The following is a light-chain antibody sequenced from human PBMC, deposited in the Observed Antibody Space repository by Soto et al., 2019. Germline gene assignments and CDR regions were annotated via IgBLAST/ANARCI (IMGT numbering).Light chain of an antibody. CDR2: KAS. V-gene: IGKV1-5*03. J-gene: IGKJ1*01. CDR3: QQYNIYGT. Sequence: DIQMTQSPSTLSASVGDRVTITCRASQSIGSWLAWYQQKPGQATKVLIYKASSLESGVPSRFSGSGSGTEFTLTISSLQPDDFATYYCQQYNIYGTFGQGTKV. CDR1: QSIGSW.